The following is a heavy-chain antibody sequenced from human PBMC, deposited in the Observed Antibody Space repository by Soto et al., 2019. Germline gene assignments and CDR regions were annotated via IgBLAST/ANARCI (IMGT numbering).Heavy chain of an antibody. CDR1: GFTFSSYG. CDR3: AKDTSVAGTETDY. CDR2: ISYDGSNK. V-gene: IGHV3-30*18. D-gene: IGHD6-19*01. J-gene: IGHJ4*02. Sequence: GGSLRLSCAASGFTFSSYGMHWVRQAPGKGLEWVAVISYDGSNKYYADSVKGRFTISRDNSKNTLYLQMNSLRAEDTAVYYCAKDTSVAGTETDYWGQGTLVTVSS.